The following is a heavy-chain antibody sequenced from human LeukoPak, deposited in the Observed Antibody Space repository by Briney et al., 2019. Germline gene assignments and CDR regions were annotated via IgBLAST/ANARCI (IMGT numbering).Heavy chain of an antibody. J-gene: IGHJ4*02. CDR2: IYSDGRT. V-gene: IGHV3-53*01. CDR1: GLSVSTNY. D-gene: IGHD6-19*01. CDR3: AYSSGWYYFDY. Sequence: GGSLRLSCAASGLSVSTNYMSWVRQAPGKGLEWVSFIYSDGRTDYADSVKGRFTISRDNSKNTLYLQMNSLRVEDTAVYYCAYSSGWYYFDYWGQGILVTVSS.